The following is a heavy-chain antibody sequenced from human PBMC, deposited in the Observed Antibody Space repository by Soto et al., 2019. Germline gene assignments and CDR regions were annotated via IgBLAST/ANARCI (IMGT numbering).Heavy chain of an antibody. J-gene: IGHJ6*02. CDR2: IWYDGSNK. Sequence: QVQLVESGGGVVQPGRSLRLSCAASGFTFSSYGMHWVRQAPGKGLEWVAVIWYDGSNKYYADSVKGRFTISRDNSKNTLYLQMNSLRAEDTAVYYCARDRTQQQLVILGYYYGMDVWGQGTTVTVSS. CDR3: ARDRTQQQLVILGYYYGMDV. V-gene: IGHV3-33*01. CDR1: GFTFSSYG. D-gene: IGHD6-13*01.